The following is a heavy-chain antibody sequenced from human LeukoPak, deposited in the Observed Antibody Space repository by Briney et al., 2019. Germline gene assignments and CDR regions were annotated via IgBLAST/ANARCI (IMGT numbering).Heavy chain of an antibody. D-gene: IGHD2-15*01. CDR3: AREGYCSGGSCYGAFDI. J-gene: IGHJ3*02. CDR1: GFTFSSYS. CDR2: ISSSSSYI. Sequence: GGSLRLSCAASGFTFSSYSMNWVRQAPGKGLVWVSSISSSSSYIYYADSVKGRFTISRNNAKNSLYLQMNSLSAEYTAVYYCAREGYCSGGSCYGAFDIWGQGTMVTVSS. V-gene: IGHV3-21*01.